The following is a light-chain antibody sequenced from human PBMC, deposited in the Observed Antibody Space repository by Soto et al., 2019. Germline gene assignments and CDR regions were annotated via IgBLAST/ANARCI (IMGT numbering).Light chain of an antibody. J-gene: IGLJ2*01. Sequence: SYELTQAPSVSVAPGQTARITCGGDNIGIKSVHWYQQKPGQAPVLVVYDDSARPSGIPERFAGSKSENSATLTIGRVEAWDEADYSCQVWDSSRDHGVFGGGTKLTVL. CDR2: DDS. CDR3: QVWDSSRDHGV. V-gene: IGLV3-21*02. CDR1: NIGIKS.